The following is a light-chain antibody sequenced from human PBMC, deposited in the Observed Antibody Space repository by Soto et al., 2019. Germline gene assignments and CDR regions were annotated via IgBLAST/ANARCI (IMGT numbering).Light chain of an antibody. CDR1: QSVSSN. V-gene: IGKV3D-15*01. Sequence: EIVMTQSPATLSVSPVERATLSCRASQSVSSNLAWYQQKPGQAPRLLIYGASSRAAGIPDRFSASGFGTEFNLSISSLQSEDFAVYYCQQYNNWPRTCGQGTKVDIK. CDR3: QQYNNWPRT. J-gene: IGKJ1*01. CDR2: GAS.